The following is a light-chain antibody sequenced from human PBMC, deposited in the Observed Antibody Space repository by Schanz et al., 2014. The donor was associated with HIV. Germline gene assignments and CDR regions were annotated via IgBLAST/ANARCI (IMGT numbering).Light chain of an antibody. CDR3: QHFGDSRGT. Sequence: EIVLTQSPGTLSLSPGERATLSCRASQSVSSSYLAWYQQKPGQAPRLLFYATSFRATGVPDRFSGSGSGTDFTLTISRLEPEDFAVYYCQHFGDSRGTFGGGTKVDI. J-gene: IGKJ4*02. V-gene: IGKV3-20*01. CDR1: QSVSSSY. CDR2: ATS.